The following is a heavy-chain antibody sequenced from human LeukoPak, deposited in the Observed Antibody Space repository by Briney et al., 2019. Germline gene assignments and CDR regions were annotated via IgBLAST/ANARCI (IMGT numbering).Heavy chain of an antibody. CDR3: ARVNWGRAFDI. J-gene: IGHJ3*02. V-gene: IGHV4-30-4*08. CDR2: IYYGGST. Sequence: SQTLSLTCTVSGGSISSGDYYWSWIRQPPGKGLEWNGYIYYGGSTYYNPSLKSRVTISVDTSKNQFSLKLSSVTAADTAVYYCARVNWGRAFDIWGQGTMVTVSS. CDR1: GGSISSGDYY. D-gene: IGHD7-27*01.